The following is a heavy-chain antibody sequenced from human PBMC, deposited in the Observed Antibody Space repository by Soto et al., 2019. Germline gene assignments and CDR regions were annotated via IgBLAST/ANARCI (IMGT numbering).Heavy chain of an antibody. CDR2: IHYSGST. D-gene: IGHD7-27*01. Sequence: QVQLQESGPGLVKPSETLSLTCIVSGGSISSYYWSWIRQPPGKGLEWIGYIHYSGSTNYNPSLKSRVTIPVDTSKNQFSLKLSSVTAADTAVYYCARRAKNWGSVDSWGQGTLVTVSS. V-gene: IGHV4-59*08. CDR1: GGSISSYY. J-gene: IGHJ5*01. CDR3: ARRAKNWGSVDS.